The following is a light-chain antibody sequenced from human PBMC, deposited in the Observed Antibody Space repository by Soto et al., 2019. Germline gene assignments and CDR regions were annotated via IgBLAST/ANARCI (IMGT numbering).Light chain of an antibody. J-gene: IGLJ1*01. Sequence: QSAVTQPASVSGSPGQSITISCTGTSSDVGDYNYVSWYQHHPGKAPKHIIYEVRNRPSGVSNRFSGAKSGNTASLTISGLQAEDEADYYCSSYRTGSAFYVFGTGTKVTVL. CDR3: SSYRTGSAFYV. V-gene: IGLV2-14*01. CDR1: SSDVGDYNY. CDR2: EVR.